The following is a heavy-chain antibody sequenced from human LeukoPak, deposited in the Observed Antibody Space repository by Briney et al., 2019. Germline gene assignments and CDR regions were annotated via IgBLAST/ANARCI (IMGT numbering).Heavy chain of an antibody. CDR3: AREEVAVAGTQDD. Sequence: PSETLSLTCAVSGYSINSGKYWGWIRQPPGKGLEWIGSIYHSGSTYYNPSLKSRVTISVDTSKNQFSLKLSSVTAADTAVYYCAREEVAVAGTQDDWGQGTLVTVSS. CDR1: GYSINSGKY. D-gene: IGHD6-19*01. J-gene: IGHJ4*02. CDR2: IYHSGST. V-gene: IGHV4-38-2*02.